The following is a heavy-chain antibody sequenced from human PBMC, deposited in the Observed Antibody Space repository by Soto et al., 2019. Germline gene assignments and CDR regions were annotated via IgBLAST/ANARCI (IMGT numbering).Heavy chain of an antibody. J-gene: IGHJ4*02. CDR3: AKGSPAGIAVAGSFDF. D-gene: IGHD6-19*01. CDR2: ISGHAAGT. Sequence: PGGSLRLSCTASGFIFSNYAMGWVRQPPGMGLDWVSSISGHAAGTYYADSVKGRFTISRDNSKNTLYLQMNSLRAEDTAIYYCAKGSPAGIAVAGSFDFWGQGTLVTVSS. V-gene: IGHV3-23*01. CDR1: GFIFSNYA.